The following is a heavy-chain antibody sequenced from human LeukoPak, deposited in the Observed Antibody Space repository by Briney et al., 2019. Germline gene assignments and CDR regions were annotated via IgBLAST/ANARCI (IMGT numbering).Heavy chain of an antibody. D-gene: IGHD3-10*01. Sequence: PSETLSLTCAVYGGSFSGYYWSWIRQPPGKGLEWIGEINHSGSTNYNPSLKSRVTISVDTSENQFSLKLSSVTAADTAVYYCARDLSTMVRGDRGVDYWGQGTLVTVSS. CDR1: GGSFSGYY. CDR2: INHSGST. V-gene: IGHV4-34*01. CDR3: ARDLSTMVRGDRGVDY. J-gene: IGHJ4*02.